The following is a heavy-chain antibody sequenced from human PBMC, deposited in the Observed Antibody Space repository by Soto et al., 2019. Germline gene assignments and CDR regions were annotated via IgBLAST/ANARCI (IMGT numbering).Heavy chain of an antibody. Sequence: GGSLRLSCAASGFTFSSYEMNWVRQAPGKGLEWVSYISSSGSTIYYADSVKGRFTISRDNAKNSLYLQMNSLRAEDTAVYYCASLYDSSGYTQFDIWGQGTMVTVS. CDR2: ISSSGSTI. CDR3: ASLYDSSGYTQFDI. V-gene: IGHV3-48*03. D-gene: IGHD3-22*01. J-gene: IGHJ3*02. CDR1: GFTFSSYE.